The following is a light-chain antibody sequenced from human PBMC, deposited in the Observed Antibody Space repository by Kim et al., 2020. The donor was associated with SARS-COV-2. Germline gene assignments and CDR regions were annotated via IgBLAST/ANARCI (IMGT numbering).Light chain of an antibody. CDR2: GKN. CDR3: NSRDSNDNVV. V-gene: IGLV3-19*01. CDR1: SLRIYY. J-gene: IGLJ2*01. Sequence: ALGQTVRITCQGDSLRIYYATWYQQKPGPAPILVIYGKNNRPSGIPDRFSGSSSGNTASLTITGTQAGDEADYYCNSRDSNDNVVFGGGTKLTVL.